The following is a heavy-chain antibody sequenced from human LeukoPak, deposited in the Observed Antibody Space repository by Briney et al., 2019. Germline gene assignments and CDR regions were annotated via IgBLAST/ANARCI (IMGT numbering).Heavy chain of an antibody. Sequence: ASVKVSCKASGYTFTSYGISWVRQAPGQGLEWMGWISAYNGNTNYAQKLQGRVTITRDTSASTAYMELSSLRSEDMAVYYCARERDYSGSYWGRRGSAFDIWGQGTMVTVSS. D-gene: IGHD1-26*01. J-gene: IGHJ3*02. CDR1: GYTFTSYG. CDR2: ISAYNGNT. CDR3: ARERDYSGSYWGRRGSAFDI. V-gene: IGHV1-18*03.